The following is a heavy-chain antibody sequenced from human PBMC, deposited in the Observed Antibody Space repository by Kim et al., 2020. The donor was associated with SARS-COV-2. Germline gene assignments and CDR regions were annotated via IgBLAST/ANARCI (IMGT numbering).Heavy chain of an antibody. D-gene: IGHD2-15*01. CDR2: IYSSGSI. CDR3: VRDAGGH. Sequence: GGSLRLSCALSGFTVSTSHMYWVRQAPGKGLECVSVIYSSGSIYYVASVMGRFTISRDNSKNTLYLQMNSLRADDTAMYYCVRDAGGHWGPGTLVPVSS. CDR1: GFTVSTSH. V-gene: IGHV3-53*01. J-gene: IGHJ4*02.